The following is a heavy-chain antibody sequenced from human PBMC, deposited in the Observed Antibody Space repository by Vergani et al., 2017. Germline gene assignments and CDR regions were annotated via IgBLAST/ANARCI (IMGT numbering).Heavy chain of an antibody. Sequence: QVQLQESGPGLVKPSQTLSLTCTVSGGSISSGGYYWSWIRQHPGKGLEWIGYIYYSGSTYYNPSLKSLVTISVATSKNQFSLKLSSVTAADTAVYYCARGLRTYYDSSGYFDYWGQGTLVTVSS. J-gene: IGHJ4*02. V-gene: IGHV4-31*01. CDR3: ARGLRTYYDSSGYFDY. CDR1: GGSISSGGYY. CDR2: IYYSGST. D-gene: IGHD3-22*01.